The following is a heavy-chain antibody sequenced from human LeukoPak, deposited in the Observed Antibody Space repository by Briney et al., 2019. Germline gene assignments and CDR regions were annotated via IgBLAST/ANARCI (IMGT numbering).Heavy chain of an antibody. CDR3: ARDPCGGGDCFSVPEYFQH. Sequence: SVKVSCKASGGTFSSYAISWVRQAPGQGLEWMGGIIPIFGTANYAQKFQGRVTITADESTSTAYMELSSLRSEDTAVYYCARDPCGGGDCFSVPEYFQHWGQGTLVTVSS. V-gene: IGHV1-69*01. CDR2: IIPIFGTA. J-gene: IGHJ1*01. D-gene: IGHD2-21*01. CDR1: GGTFSSYA.